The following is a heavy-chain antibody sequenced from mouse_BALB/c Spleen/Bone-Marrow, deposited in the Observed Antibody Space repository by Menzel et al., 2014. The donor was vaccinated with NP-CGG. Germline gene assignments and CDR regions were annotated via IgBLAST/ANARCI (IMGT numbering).Heavy chain of an antibody. V-gene: IGHV2-9*02. CDR2: IWPGGST. CDR1: GFSLNSFG. Sequence: VKLQESGPGLVAPSQRLSITCTVSGFSLNSFGVHWVRQPPGKGLEWLGVIWPGGSTNYNSALMSRLSIGKDNSKSQVFLKMNSLQTDDTAMYYCAREGTFYYALDYWGQGTSVTVSS. CDR3: AREGTFYYALDY. J-gene: IGHJ4*01.